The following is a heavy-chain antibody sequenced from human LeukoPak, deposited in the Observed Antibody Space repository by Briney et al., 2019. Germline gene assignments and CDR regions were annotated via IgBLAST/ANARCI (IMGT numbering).Heavy chain of an antibody. Sequence: GGSLRLSCAASGFTFSNAWMSWVRQAPGKGLEWVGRIKSRTDGGTTDYAAPVKGRFTISRDDSKNTLYLRMNSLKTEDTAVYYCTTSTHSSGWPDYYYYGMDVWGQGTTVTVSS. V-gene: IGHV3-15*01. CDR1: GFTFSNAW. J-gene: IGHJ6*02. CDR2: IKSRTDGGTT. D-gene: IGHD6-19*01. CDR3: TTSTHSSGWPDYYYYGMDV.